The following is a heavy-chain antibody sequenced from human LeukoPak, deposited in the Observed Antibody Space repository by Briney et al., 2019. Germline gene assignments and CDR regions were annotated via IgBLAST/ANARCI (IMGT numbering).Heavy chain of an antibody. CDR3: ARDGGYCSSTSCYTLDY. Sequence: GGSLGLSCTASGFTFSSYAMHWVRQAPGKGLEWVAVISYDGSNKYYADSVKGRFTISRDNSKNTLYLQMNSLRTEDTAVYYCARDGGYCSSTSCYTLDYWGQGTLVTVSS. CDR1: GFTFSSYA. CDR2: ISYDGSNK. J-gene: IGHJ4*02. V-gene: IGHV3-30*01. D-gene: IGHD2-2*02.